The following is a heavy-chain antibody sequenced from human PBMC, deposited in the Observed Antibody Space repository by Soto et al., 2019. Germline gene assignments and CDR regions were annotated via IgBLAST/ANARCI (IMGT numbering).Heavy chain of an antibody. D-gene: IGHD3-10*01. Sequence: QVQLVESGGGVVQPGRSLRLSCAASGFPFTTYGMHWVREGPGKGLEWVAVISYDGSNTYYADSVKGRFTISRDNSKNTLDLQMNSRRPEDTALYYCVGGQYYFDYRGQGTLVTVSS. J-gene: IGHJ4*02. CDR3: VGGQYYFDY. CDR1: GFPFTTYG. V-gene: IGHV3-30*03. CDR2: ISYDGSNT.